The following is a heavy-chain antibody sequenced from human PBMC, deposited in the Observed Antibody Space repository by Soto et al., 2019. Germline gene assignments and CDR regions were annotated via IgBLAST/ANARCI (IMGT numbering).Heavy chain of an antibody. J-gene: IGHJ4*02. Sequence: SVKVSCKASGGTFSSYTISWVRQAPGQGLEWMGRIIPILGIANYAQKFQGRVTITADKSTSTAYMELSSLRSEDTAVYYCARASVAGLPIDYWGQGTLVTVSS. D-gene: IGHD6-19*01. CDR2: IIPILGIA. CDR1: GGTFSSYT. V-gene: IGHV1-69*02. CDR3: ARASVAGLPIDY.